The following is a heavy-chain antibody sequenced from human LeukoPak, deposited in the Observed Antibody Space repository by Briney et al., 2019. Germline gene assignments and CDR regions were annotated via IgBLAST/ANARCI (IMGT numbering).Heavy chain of an antibody. CDR3: ARGRFRSPNWFDP. V-gene: IGHV4-34*01. Sequence: PETLSLTCAVYGGSFSGYYWSWIRQPPGKGLEWIGEINHSGSTNYNPSLKSRVTISVDTSKNQFSLKLSSVIAADTAVYYCARGRFRSPNWFDPWGQGTLVTVSS. D-gene: IGHD1-14*01. CDR2: INHSGST. J-gene: IGHJ5*02. CDR1: GGSFSGYY.